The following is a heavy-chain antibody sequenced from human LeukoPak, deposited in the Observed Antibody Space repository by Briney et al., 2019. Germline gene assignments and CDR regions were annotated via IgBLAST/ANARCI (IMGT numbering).Heavy chain of an antibody. CDR3: AKYGDYLPLPDY. D-gene: IGHD4-17*01. CDR2: ISSSSSYI. CDR1: GFTFSSYS. V-gene: IGHV3-21*01. J-gene: IGHJ4*02. Sequence: GGSLRLSCAASGFTFSSYSMNWVRQAPGKGLEWVSSISSSSSYIYYADSVKGRFTISRDNAKNSLYLQMNSLRAEDTAVYYCAKYGDYLPLPDYWGQGTLVTVSS.